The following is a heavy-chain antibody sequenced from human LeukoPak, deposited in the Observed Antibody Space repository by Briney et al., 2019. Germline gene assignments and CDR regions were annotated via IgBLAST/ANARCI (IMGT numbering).Heavy chain of an antibody. D-gene: IGHD2-2*01. CDR1: GGTFSSYA. Sequence: GASVKVSCKASGGTFSSYAISWVRQAPGQGLERMGRIIPILGIANYAQKFQGRVTITADKSTSTAYMELSSLRSEGTAVYYCAKHSSTRDYYYYYGMDVWGQGTTVTVSS. J-gene: IGHJ6*02. V-gene: IGHV1-69*04. CDR2: IIPILGIA. CDR3: AKHSSTRDYYYYYGMDV.